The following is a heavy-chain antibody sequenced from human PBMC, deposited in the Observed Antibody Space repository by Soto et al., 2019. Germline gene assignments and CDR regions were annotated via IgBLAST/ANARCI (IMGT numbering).Heavy chain of an antibody. V-gene: IGHV4-30-4*01. CDR2: SHYSGST. D-gene: IGHD3-16*01. J-gene: IGHJ4*02. Sequence: SETLSLTCTVSGGSISSGDYYWGWIRQPPGKGLEWIGYSHYSGSTYNNPSLRSRITISLDTSKNQFSLKLSSVTAADTAVYYCARGVSDTTSTEYYFVYWREGLLV. CDR1: GGSISSGDYY. CDR3: ARGVSDTTSTEYYFVY.